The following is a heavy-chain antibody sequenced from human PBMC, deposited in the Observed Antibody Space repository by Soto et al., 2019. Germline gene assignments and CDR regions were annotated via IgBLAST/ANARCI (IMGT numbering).Heavy chain of an antibody. D-gene: IGHD3-22*01. V-gene: IGHV1-69*13. CDR3: ATGDYYDSSGYHSVDY. Sequence: SVKVSCKASGYTFTSYYMHWVRQAPGQGLEWMGVINPIVGTANYAQKFQGRVTMTADESTSTAYMELRSLRSDDTAVYYCATGDYYDSSGYHSVDYWGQGTLVTVS. CDR2: INPIVGTA. J-gene: IGHJ4*02. CDR1: GYTFTSYY.